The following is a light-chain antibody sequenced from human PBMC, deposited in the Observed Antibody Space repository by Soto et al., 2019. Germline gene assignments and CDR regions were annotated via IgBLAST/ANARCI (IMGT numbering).Light chain of an antibody. V-gene: IGLV3-1*01. CDR1: KLGDKY. CDR2: QDS. Sequence: SYELTQPPSVSVSPGQTASITCSGDKLGDKYACWYQQKPGQSPVLVIYQDSKRPSGIPERFSGSNSGNTATLTIRGTQAMDEADYYCQAWDSSTACVFGTGTKLTVL. CDR3: QAWDSSTACV. J-gene: IGLJ1*01.